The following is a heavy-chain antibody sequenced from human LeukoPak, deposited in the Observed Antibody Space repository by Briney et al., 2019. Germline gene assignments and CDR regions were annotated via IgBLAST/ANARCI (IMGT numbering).Heavy chain of an antibody. D-gene: IGHD3-22*01. CDR1: GFTFSSYA. CDR3: AREAITMIVVVITSPDAFDI. Sequence: PGGSLRLSCAASGFTFSSYAMHWVRRAPGKGLEWVAVISYDGSNKYYADSVKGRFTISRDNSKNTLYLQMNSLRAEGTAVYYCAREAITMIVVVITSPDAFDIWGQGTMVTVSS. V-gene: IGHV3-30-3*01. J-gene: IGHJ3*02. CDR2: ISYDGSNK.